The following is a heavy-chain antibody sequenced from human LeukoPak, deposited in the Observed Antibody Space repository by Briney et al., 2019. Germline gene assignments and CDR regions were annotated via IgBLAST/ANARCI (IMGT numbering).Heavy chain of an antibody. CDR3: VPLNWNPPGDFDR. J-gene: IGHJ4*02. CDR2: IKEDGSDK. CDR1: GFTFSNYW. Sequence: GGSLRLSCAASGFTFSNYWMNWFRQAPGKGLEWVANIKEDGSDKYYVDSVKGRFTISKDNAKNSLYLQMNSLRVEDTAVYYCVPLNWNPPGDFDRWGQGTLVTVSS. V-gene: IGHV3-7*01. D-gene: IGHD1-20*01.